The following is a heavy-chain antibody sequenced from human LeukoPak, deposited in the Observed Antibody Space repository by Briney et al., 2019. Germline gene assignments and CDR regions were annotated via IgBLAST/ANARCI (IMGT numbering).Heavy chain of an antibody. CDR1: GASVSSSNYY. D-gene: IGHD2-2*01. V-gene: IGHV4-61*01. CDR2: IYYSGST. J-gene: IGHJ4*02. Sequence: PSETLSLTCTVSGASVSSSNYYWSWIRQPPGKGLEWVGSIYYSGSTNYNPSLKSRVTISVDTSKNQFSLKLSSATAADTAVYYCARDYCTTTRCYPNYFDYWGQGTLVTVSS. CDR3: ARDYCTTTRCYPNYFDY.